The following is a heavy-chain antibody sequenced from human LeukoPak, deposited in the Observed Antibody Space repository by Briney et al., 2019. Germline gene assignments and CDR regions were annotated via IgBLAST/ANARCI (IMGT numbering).Heavy chain of an antibody. V-gene: IGHV3-21*01. Sequence: GGSLRLSCVGSGSTFNGHWLTWVRQAPGRGLEWVSSISSSSSYIYYADSVKGRFTISRDNAKNSLYLQMNSLRAEDTAVYYCARDQDETALFDYWGQGTLVTVSS. CDR2: ISSSSSYI. CDR1: GSTFNGHW. D-gene: IGHD2-21*02. J-gene: IGHJ4*02. CDR3: ARDQDETALFDY.